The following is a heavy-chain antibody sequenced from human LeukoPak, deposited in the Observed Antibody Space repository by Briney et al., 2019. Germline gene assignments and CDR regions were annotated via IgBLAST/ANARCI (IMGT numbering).Heavy chain of an antibody. CDR2: IYTSGRT. V-gene: IGHV4-61*02. D-gene: IGHD4-23*01. Sequence: SQTLSLTCTVSGGSINSGTSYWSWIRQPAGEGLEWLGRIYTSGRTYYNPSLKSRVTISVDMSKNQFSLRLSSVTAADTAVYYCARDQWGGNYIHDAFDIWGQGTMVTVSS. CDR3: ARDQWGGNYIHDAFDI. J-gene: IGHJ3*02. CDR1: GGSINSGTSY.